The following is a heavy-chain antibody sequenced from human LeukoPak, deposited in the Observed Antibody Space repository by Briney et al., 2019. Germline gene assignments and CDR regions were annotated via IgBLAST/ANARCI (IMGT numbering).Heavy chain of an antibody. Sequence: SETLSLTCAVYGGSFSGYYWSWIRQPPGKGLEWIGEINHSGSTNYNPSLKSRVTISVDTSKNQFSLKLSSVTAADTAVYYCASREVGDYSNHGDVYWGRGTLVTVSS. CDR2: INHSGST. CDR3: ASREVGDYSNHGDVY. V-gene: IGHV4-34*01. CDR1: GGSFSGYY. J-gene: IGHJ4*02. D-gene: IGHD4-11*01.